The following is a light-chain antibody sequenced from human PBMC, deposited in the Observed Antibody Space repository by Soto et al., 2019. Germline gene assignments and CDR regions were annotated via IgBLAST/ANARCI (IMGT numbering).Light chain of an antibody. CDR1: QSVSSSY. CDR3: QQYGSSPPLT. Sequence: EIVLTQSPGTLSLSPGEIATLSCRASQSVSSSYLAWYQQKPGQAPRLLIYGASSRATGIPDRFSGSGSGTDFTLTISRLEPEDFAVYYCQQYGSSPPLTFGRRTRLAI. V-gene: IGKV3-20*01. CDR2: GAS. J-gene: IGKJ5*01.